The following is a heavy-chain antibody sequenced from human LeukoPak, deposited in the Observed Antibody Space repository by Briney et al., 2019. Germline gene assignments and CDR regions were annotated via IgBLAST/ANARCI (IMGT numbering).Heavy chain of an antibody. CDR2: IYYSGST. Sequence: SETLSLTCTVSGGSISSYYWSWIRQPPGKGLEWIGYIYYSGSTNYNPSLKSRVTISVDTSKNQFSLKLSSVTAADTAVYYCARVGRYYDFWSGYYTGIQSYFFDYWGQGTLVTVSS. CDR1: GGSISSYY. V-gene: IGHV4-59*12. J-gene: IGHJ4*02. D-gene: IGHD3-3*01. CDR3: ARVGRYYDFWSGYYTGIQSYFFDY.